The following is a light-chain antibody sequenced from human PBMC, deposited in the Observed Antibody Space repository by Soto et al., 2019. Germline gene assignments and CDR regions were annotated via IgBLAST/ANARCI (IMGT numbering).Light chain of an antibody. Sequence: EIVLTQSPGTLSLSPGERATLSCRASQSVRNNYLAWYQQKPGQAPRLLIYSASSRATGIPDRFSGSVSGTDFTLTINRLEPEDFAVYYCQQYTGSPLTFGGGTKVDI. J-gene: IGKJ4*01. CDR3: QQYTGSPLT. CDR1: QSVRNNY. V-gene: IGKV3-20*01. CDR2: SAS.